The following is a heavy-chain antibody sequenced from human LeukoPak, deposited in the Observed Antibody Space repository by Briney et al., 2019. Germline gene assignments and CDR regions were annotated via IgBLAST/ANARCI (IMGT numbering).Heavy chain of an antibody. CDR1: GGSISSGTYY. D-gene: IGHD2-2*01. Sequence: SETLSLTCTVSGGSISSGTYYWSWIRQPTGKGLEWIGRIYTSGSTNYNPSLKSRVTISVDTSKNQFSLKLSSVTAADTAVYYCATIPKTPYQLPPNAFDYWGQGTLVTVSS. V-gene: IGHV4-61*02. J-gene: IGHJ4*02. CDR2: IYTSGST. CDR3: ATIPKTPYQLPPNAFDY.